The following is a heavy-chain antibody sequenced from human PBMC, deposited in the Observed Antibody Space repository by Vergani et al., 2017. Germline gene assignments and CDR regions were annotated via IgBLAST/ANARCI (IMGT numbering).Heavy chain of an antibody. CDR2: ISSSSSYI. J-gene: IGHJ4*02. V-gene: IGHV3-21*01. CDR1: GFNFGEYG. CDR3: ARSRLAGITMVRGVIGY. D-gene: IGHD3-10*01. Sequence: EVQLVESGGDLVQPGRSLRLSCQTSGFNFGEYGVSWVRQAPGKGLEWVSSISSSSSYIYYADSVKGRFTISRDNAKNSLYLQMNSLRAEDTAVYYCARSRLAGITMVRGVIGYWGQGTLVTVSS.